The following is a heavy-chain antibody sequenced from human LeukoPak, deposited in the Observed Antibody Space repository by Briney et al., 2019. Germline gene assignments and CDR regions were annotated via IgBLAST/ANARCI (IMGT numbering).Heavy chain of an antibody. D-gene: IGHD4-17*01. Sequence: ASVQVSCKASGYSFSIYGITWARQAPGQGLEYLGWISASDGTTNYAQKVQDRVTMTSDTSTSTAYLELRSLRSEDTAVYYCARCGAAVTTHFSHWGQGTLVTVSS. CDR3: ARCGAAVTTHFSH. CDR1: GYSFSIYG. CDR2: ISASDGTT. J-gene: IGHJ4*02. V-gene: IGHV1-18*01.